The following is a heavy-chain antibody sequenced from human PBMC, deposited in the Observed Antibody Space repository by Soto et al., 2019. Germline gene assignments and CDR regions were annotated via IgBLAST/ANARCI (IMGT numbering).Heavy chain of an antibody. J-gene: IGHJ6*02. Sequence: QVQLVQSGAEVKKPGASVKVSCKASGYTFTSYGISWVRQAPGQWLEWMGWMSAYNGNTNYAQKLQGRVTMTPDTSTSTAYMELWSLRSDDTAVYYCASAPPWGGTDLWGQGTTVTVSS. CDR1: GYTFTSYG. CDR3: ASAPPWGGTDL. CDR2: MSAYNGNT. D-gene: IGHD7-27*01. V-gene: IGHV1-18*01.